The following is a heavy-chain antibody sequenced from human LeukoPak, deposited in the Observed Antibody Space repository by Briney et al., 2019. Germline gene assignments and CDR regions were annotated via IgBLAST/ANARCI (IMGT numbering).Heavy chain of an antibody. V-gene: IGHV3-53*01. Sequence: GGSLRLSCAVSGFIISTNYMSWVRQAPGKGLEWVSILYSGGDIYYADFVRGRFTISRDNSRNTLFLQMNTLRVEDSAVYYCAKPIGDIVVVPAAIGEYYFDYWGQGTLVTVSS. CDR2: LYSGGDI. J-gene: IGHJ4*02. CDR1: GFIISTNY. CDR3: AKPIGDIVVVPAAIGEYYFDY. D-gene: IGHD2-2*01.